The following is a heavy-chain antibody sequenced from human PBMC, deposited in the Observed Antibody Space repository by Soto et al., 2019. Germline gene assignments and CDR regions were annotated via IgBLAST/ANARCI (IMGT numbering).Heavy chain of an antibody. V-gene: IGHV3-23*01. CDR2: ISGSGGST. Sequence: GGSLRLSCAASGFTFSSYAMSWVRQAPGKGLEWVSAISGSGGSTYYADSVKGWFTISRDNSKNTLYLQMNSLRAEDTAVYYCAKAYSGIKYYFDYWGQGTLVTVSS. CDR1: GFTFSSYA. J-gene: IGHJ4*02. D-gene: IGHD2-21*01. CDR3: AKAYSGIKYYFDY.